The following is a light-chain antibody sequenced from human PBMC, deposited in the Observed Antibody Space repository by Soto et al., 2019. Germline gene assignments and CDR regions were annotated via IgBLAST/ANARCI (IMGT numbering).Light chain of an antibody. CDR3: LLSYSGPSI. V-gene: IGLV7-46*01. CDR1: TGTD. J-gene: IGLJ7*01. Sequence: QAVVTQEPSLTVSPGGTVTLTCGSSTGTDHYWFQLKPGQAPRTLLYDINNKHSWTPARFSGSLLGGKAALTLSGAQPEDEGDYYCLLSYSGPSIFGGGTQLTVL. CDR2: DIN.